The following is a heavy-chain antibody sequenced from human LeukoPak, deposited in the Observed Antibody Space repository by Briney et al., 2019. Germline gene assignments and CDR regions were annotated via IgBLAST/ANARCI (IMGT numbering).Heavy chain of an antibody. V-gene: IGHV1-2*06. CDR1: GYTFTGYY. D-gene: IGHD1-26*01. Sequence: GASVKVSCKASGYTFTGYYMHGVRQAPGQGLEWMGRINPNSGGTNYAQRFQGRVTMARDTSISTAYMELSRLRSDDTAVYYCARYSGSYSDAGAYFDYWGQGTLVTVSS. J-gene: IGHJ4*02. CDR2: INPNSGGT. CDR3: ARYSGSYSDAGAYFDY.